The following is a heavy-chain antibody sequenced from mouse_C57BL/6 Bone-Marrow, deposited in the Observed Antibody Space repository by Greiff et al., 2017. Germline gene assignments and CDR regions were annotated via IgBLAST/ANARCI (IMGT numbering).Heavy chain of an antibody. V-gene: IGHV5-17*01. D-gene: IGHD1-1*01. Sequence: EVKLMESGGGLVKPGGSLKLSCAASGFTFSDYGMHWVRQAPEKGLEWVAYISSGSSTIYYADTVKGRFTISRDNAKNTLFLQMTSLRSEDTAMYYCARSGLITTVVAPFAYWGQGTLVTVSA. CDR2: ISSGSSTI. CDR1: GFTFSDYG. CDR3: ARSGLITTVVAPFAY. J-gene: IGHJ3*01.